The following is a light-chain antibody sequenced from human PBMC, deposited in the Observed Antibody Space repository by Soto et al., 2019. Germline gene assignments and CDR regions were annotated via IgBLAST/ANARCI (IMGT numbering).Light chain of an antibody. CDR1: QRLLDSDDGPTN. V-gene: IGKV2-40*01. J-gene: IGKJ1*01. Sequence: DIVMTQTPLSLPVTPGEPSSISCRSSQRLLDSDDGPTNLDAHLQQPGQPPPVLIYTLSYRASGVPDRFSGSGSGTDSTLKISRVEAEDVGVYYCMQHIEFPSNTFGQGTKVDIK. CDR3: MQHIEFPSNT. CDR2: TLS.